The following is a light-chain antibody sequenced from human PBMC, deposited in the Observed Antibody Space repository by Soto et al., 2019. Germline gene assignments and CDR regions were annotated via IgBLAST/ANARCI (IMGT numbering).Light chain of an antibody. CDR2: GNT. J-gene: IGLJ3*02. CDR3: AAWDDSLNGWV. V-gene: IGLV1-40*01. Sequence: QLVLTQPPSVSGAPGQRVTISCTGSSSNIGAGYDVHWYQQRPGTAPKLLIFGNTNRPSGVPDRFSGSKSATSASLAISGLRFDDEADYYCAAWDDSLNGWVFGGGTKLTVL. CDR1: SSNIGAGYD.